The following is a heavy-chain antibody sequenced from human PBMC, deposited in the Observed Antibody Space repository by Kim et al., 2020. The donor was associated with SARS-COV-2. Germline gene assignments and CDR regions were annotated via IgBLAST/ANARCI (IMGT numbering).Heavy chain of an antibody. J-gene: IGHJ4*02. D-gene: IGHD6-13*01. CDR2: MDPDGTTI. CDR3: VRGTIAPAGTDY. CDR1: GFTFSSYW. V-gene: IGHV3-74*01. Sequence: GGSLRLSCAASGFTFSSYWFHWVRQAPEKWLVWVSRMDPDGTTINYADSVKGRFTISRDNAKNTLYLQMNSLRADDTAVYYCVRGTIAPAGTDYWGQGTLVTVSP.